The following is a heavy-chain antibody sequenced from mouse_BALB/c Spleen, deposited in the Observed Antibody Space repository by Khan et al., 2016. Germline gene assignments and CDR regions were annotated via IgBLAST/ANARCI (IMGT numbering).Heavy chain of an antibody. J-gene: IGHJ1*01. Sequence: QIQLVQSGPELKKPGETVKISCKASGYTFTDYSMHWVKQAPGKGLKWMGWKNTETGAPTYADDFKGRFAFSLETSASTAYLQINNLKYEDSATYFCARRVRCFCDVWGAGTMVTVSS. V-gene: IGHV9-2-1*01. CDR3: ARRVRCFCDV. CDR2: KNTETGAP. CDR1: GYTFTDYS.